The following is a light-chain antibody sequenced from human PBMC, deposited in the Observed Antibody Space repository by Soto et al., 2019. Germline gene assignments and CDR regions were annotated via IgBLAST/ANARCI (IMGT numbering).Light chain of an antibody. CDR2: DAS. CDR3: QQRSNWPPSIT. CDR1: QSVTNNY. Sequence: EIVLTQSPGTLSLSPGERATLSCRASQSVTNNYLAWFQQKPGQAPRLLMYDASDRATGIPARFSGSGSGTDFTLTISSLEPEDFAVYYCQQRSNWPPSITFGQGTRLEIK. V-gene: IGKV3-11*01. J-gene: IGKJ5*01.